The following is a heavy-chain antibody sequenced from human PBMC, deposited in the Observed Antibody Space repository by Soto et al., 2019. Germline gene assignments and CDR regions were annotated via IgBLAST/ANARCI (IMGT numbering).Heavy chain of an antibody. CDR3: ARSDGSGSYLGIHGMDV. D-gene: IGHD3-10*01. CDR2: INPNSGGT. V-gene: IGHV1-2*02. J-gene: IGHJ6*02. CDR1: GYTFTGYY. Sequence: QVQLVQSGAEVKKPGASVKVSCKASGYTFTGYYMHWVRQAPGQGLEWMGWINPNSGGTSYAQKFQGGVPMTRDTSITTAYMELSRLTSDDTAAYYCARSDGSGSYLGIHGMDVWGQGTTVTVSS.